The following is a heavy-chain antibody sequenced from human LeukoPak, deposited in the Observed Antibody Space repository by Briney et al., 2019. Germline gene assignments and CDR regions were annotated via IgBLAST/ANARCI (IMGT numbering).Heavy chain of an antibody. CDR2: ISGSGGST. CDR1: GFTFSSYA. CDR3: ARGGQQIAIVDY. J-gene: IGHJ4*02. D-gene: IGHD2-21*01. Sequence: GGSLRLSCAASGFTFSSYAMSWVRQAPGKGLEWVSAISGSGGSTYYADSVKGRFTISRDNAKNALYLQMNSLRVEDTAVYYCARGGQQIAIVDYWGQGTLVTVSS. V-gene: IGHV3-23*01.